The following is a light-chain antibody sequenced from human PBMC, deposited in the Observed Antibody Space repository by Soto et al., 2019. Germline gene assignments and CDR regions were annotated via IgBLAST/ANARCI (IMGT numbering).Light chain of an antibody. CDR3: QQSYTTPART. Sequence: DIVMTQSPDSLAVSLGERATINCKSSQSVLYSSNNKNYLAWYQQKPGQPPKLLIYWASTRESGVPDRFSGRGYGTDFTLTISSRQAEDVAVYYCQQSYTTPARTFCGGTKVEIK. CDR2: WAS. J-gene: IGKJ4*01. V-gene: IGKV4-1*01. CDR1: QSVLYSSNNKNY.